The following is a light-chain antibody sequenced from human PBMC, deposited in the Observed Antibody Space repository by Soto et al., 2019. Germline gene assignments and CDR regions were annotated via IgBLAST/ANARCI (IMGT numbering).Light chain of an antibody. CDR1: QSVSSSY. J-gene: IGKJ2*01. Sequence: EIVLTQSPGTLSLSPGERATLSCRASQSVSSSYLAWYQQKPGQAPRLLIYGASSRATGIPDRFSGSGSGTDFTLTISRLEPEDFAVYYCKQYGSFLFGQGTKVDIK. CDR2: GAS. CDR3: KQYGSFL. V-gene: IGKV3-20*01.